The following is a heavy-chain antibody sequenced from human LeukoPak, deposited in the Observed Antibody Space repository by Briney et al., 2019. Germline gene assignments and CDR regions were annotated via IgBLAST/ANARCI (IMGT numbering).Heavy chain of an antibody. CDR3: ASQAYGSGSPYFDY. CDR1: GGSISSGGYS. D-gene: IGHD3-10*01. V-gene: IGHV4-30-2*01. CDR2: IYHSGST. Sequence: KTSETLSLTCAVSGGSISSGGYSWSWIRQPPGKGLEWIGYIYHSGSTYYNPSLKSRVTISVDRFKNQFSLKLSSVTAADTAVYYCASQAYGSGSPYFDYWGQGTLVTVSS. J-gene: IGHJ4*02.